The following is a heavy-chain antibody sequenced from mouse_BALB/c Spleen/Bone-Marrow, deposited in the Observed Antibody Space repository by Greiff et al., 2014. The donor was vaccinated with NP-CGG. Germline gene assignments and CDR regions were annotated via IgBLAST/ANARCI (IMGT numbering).Heavy chain of an antibody. Sequence: VKLVESGSVLVRPGASVKLSCKASGYTFTSSWMHWAKQRPGQGLEWIGDIHPNSGNTNYNEKFRGKATLTVDTSSNTAYMDLSSLTSEDSAVYYCARSYRFWYFDVWGAGTTVTVSS. V-gene: IGHV1S130*01. D-gene: IGHD2-14*01. CDR2: IHPNSGNT. J-gene: IGHJ1*01. CDR1: GYTFTSSW. CDR3: ARSYRFWYFDV.